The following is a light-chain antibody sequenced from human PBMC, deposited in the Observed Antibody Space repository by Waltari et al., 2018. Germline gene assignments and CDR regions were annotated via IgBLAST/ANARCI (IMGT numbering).Light chain of an antibody. V-gene: IGKV3-20*01. CDR3: QQYDISPLT. CDR1: QTARTTY. Sequence: EIVLTQSPGTLSLSPGERATLSCRASQTARTTYLAWYQQKPGQAPNLLIYGASSRATGIPDRFSGSGSGTDFSLTISSLEPEDFAVYYCQQYDISPLTFGGGTKVEIK. J-gene: IGKJ4*01. CDR2: GAS.